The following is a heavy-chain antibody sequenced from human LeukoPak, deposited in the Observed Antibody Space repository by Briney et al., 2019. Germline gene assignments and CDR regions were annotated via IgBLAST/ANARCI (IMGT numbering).Heavy chain of an antibody. D-gene: IGHD1-1*01. Sequence: GGSLRLSCAASGFTFSSYAMIWVRHAPRKGLEGVSAISGSGGSTYYADSVKGRFTISRDNSKNTLYLQMNSLRAEDTAVYYCAKEVGAGTTFDYWGQGTLVTVSS. CDR3: AKEVGAGTTFDY. CDR2: ISGSGGST. J-gene: IGHJ4*02. CDR1: GFTFSSYA. V-gene: IGHV3-23*01.